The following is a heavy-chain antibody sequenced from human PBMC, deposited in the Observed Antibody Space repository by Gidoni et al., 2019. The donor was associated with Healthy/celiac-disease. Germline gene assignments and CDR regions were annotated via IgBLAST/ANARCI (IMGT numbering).Heavy chain of an antibody. D-gene: IGHD4-17*01. CDR3: ARMGYGDYGYYYGMDV. CDR1: GGSFSGYY. V-gene: IGHV4-34*01. CDR2: INHSGST. J-gene: IGHJ6*02. Sequence: QVQLQQWGAGLLKPSETLSLPCAVYGGSFSGYYWSWIRQPPGKGLEWIGEINHSGSTNYNPSLKSRVTISVDTSKNQFSLKLSSVTAADTAVYYCARMGYGDYGYYYGMDVWGQGTTVTVS.